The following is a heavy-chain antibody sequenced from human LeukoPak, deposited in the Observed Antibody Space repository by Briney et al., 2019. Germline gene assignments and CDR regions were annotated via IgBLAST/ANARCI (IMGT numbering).Heavy chain of an antibody. CDR3: ARELDPTFDY. CDR2: ISSSSTYM. Sequence: GGSLRLSCAASGFTFSAYSMNRVRQAPGKGLEWVSSISSSSTYMYYADSVKGRFTISRDNAKNSLYLQMNSLTAEDTAVYYCARELDPTFDYWGQGTLVTVSS. V-gene: IGHV3-21*01. J-gene: IGHJ4*02. CDR1: GFTFSAYS.